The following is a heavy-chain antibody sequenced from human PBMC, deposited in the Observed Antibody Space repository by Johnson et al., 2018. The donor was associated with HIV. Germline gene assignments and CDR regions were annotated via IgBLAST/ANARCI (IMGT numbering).Heavy chain of an antibody. V-gene: IGHV3-30*02. CDR2: IRYDGSNK. CDR3: AKAGYSSGCYRVLYSNDAFDI. Sequence: LVESGGGVVQPGGSLRLSCAASGFTFSSYGMHWVRQAPGKGLEWVAFIRYDGSNKYYADAVKGRLTIYRDNSKNTLYLQMNSLRAEDKAVYYCAKAGYSSGCYRVLYSNDAFDIWGQGTMVTVSS. CDR1: GFTFSSYG. J-gene: IGHJ3*02. D-gene: IGHD6-19*01.